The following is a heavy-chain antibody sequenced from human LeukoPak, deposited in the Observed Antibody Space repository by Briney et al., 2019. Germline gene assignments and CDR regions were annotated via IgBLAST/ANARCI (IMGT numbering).Heavy chain of an antibody. Sequence: SVKVSCKASGGTFSSYSISWVRQAPGQGLEWMGGIIPIFDTADYAQKFQGRVTITADESTSTACMELSSLRSEDTAVFYCARISLGAIWGYYYGMDVWGQGTTVTVSS. CDR1: GGTFSSYS. CDR3: ARISLGAIWGYYYGMDV. J-gene: IGHJ6*02. D-gene: IGHD1-26*01. V-gene: IGHV1-69*01. CDR2: IIPIFDTA.